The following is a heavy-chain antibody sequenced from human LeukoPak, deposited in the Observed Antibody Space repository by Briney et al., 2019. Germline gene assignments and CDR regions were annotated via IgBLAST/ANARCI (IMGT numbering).Heavy chain of an antibody. Sequence: GGSLRLSCAASGFTFSSYSMNWVRQAPGKGLEWVSSISSSSSHIYYADSVKGRFTTSRDNAKNSLYLQMNSLRAEDTAVYYCARDGYCSGGSCYPTGWFDPWGQGTLVTVSS. V-gene: IGHV3-21*01. CDR2: ISSSSSHI. CDR3: ARDGYCSGGSCYPTGWFDP. D-gene: IGHD2-15*01. J-gene: IGHJ5*02. CDR1: GFTFSSYS.